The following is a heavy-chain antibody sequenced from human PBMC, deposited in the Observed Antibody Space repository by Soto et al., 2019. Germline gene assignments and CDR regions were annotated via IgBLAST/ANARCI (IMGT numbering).Heavy chain of an antibody. J-gene: IGHJ3*02. Sequence: SQTLSLTCVISGDSVSSNSAAWNWIRQSPSRGLEWLGRTYYRSKWYNDYAVSVKSRITINPDTSKNQFSLQLNSVTPEDTAVYYCARDPYYDILTGWAFDIWGQGTMVTVSS. V-gene: IGHV6-1*01. CDR2: TYYRSKWYN. CDR1: GDSVSSNSAA. CDR3: ARDPYYDILTGWAFDI. D-gene: IGHD3-9*01.